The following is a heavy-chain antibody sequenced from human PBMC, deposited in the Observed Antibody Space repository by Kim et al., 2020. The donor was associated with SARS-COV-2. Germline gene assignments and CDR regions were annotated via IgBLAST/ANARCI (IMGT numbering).Heavy chain of an antibody. CDR2: IYDSGST. V-gene: IGHV4-30-4*01. CDR1: GGSISSGDYY. J-gene: IGHJ4*02. D-gene: IGHD3-22*01. Sequence: TLSLTCTVPGGSISSGDYYWSWIRQPPGKGLEWVGYIYDSGSTHHNPSLKNRLTISVDTSKNQLSLKLRSVTAADTAVYFCARESIYYGALAYWGQGTLVTVSS. CDR3: ARESIYYGALAY.